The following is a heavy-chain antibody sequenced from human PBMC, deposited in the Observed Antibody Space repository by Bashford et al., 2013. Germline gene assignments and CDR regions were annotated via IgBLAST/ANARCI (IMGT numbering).Heavy chain of an antibody. CDR3: ARARVGGYDYYYYYYMDV. Sequence: SVKVSCKASGGTFSSYAISWVRQAPGQGLEWMGGIIPIFGTANYAQKFQGRVTITADKSTSTAYMELSSLRSEDTAVYYCARARVGGYDYYYYYYMDVWGKGTTVTVSS. V-gene: IGHV1-69*06. J-gene: IGHJ6*03. D-gene: IGHD5-12*01. CDR2: IIPIFGTA. CDR1: GGTFSSYA.